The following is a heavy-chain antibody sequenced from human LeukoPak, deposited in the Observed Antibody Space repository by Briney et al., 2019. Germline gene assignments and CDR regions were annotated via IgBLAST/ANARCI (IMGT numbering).Heavy chain of an antibody. Sequence: PGGSLRLSCAASGFTFSSYAMSWVRQAPGKGLEWVAFIRSNIYGGTTEYAASVRGRFTISRDDSESSVYLQMNSLKTEDTAVYYCTRDHWNTFDYWGQGTLVTVSS. CDR1: GFTFSSYA. D-gene: IGHD1/OR15-1a*01. J-gene: IGHJ4*02. CDR3: TRDHWNTFDY. CDR2: IRSNIYGGTT. V-gene: IGHV3-49*04.